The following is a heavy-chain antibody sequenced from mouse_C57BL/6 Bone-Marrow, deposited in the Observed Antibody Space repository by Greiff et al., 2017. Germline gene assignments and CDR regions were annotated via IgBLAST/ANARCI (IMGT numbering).Heavy chain of an antibody. CDR3: ARGTTVVAPFAY. D-gene: IGHD1-1*01. Sequence: QVLLQQSGAELARPGASVKLSCKASGYTFTSYGISWVKQRTGQGLEWIGEIYPRSGNTYYTEKFKGKATLTADKSSSTAYMELRSLTSEDSAVYFCARGTTVVAPFAYWGQGTLVTVSA. J-gene: IGHJ3*01. CDR2: IYPRSGNT. CDR1: GYTFTSYG. V-gene: IGHV1-81*01.